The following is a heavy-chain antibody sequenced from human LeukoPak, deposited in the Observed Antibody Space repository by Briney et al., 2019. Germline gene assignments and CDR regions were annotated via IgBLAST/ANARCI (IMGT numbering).Heavy chain of an antibody. CDR3: ASQATGGCCGGDCYLCY. CDR1: GFTFSSYG. J-gene: IGHJ4*02. CDR2: IWYDGSNK. D-gene: IGHD2-21*01. Sequence: QPGRSLRLSCAASGFTFSSYGMHWVRQAPGKGLEWVAVIWYDGSNKYYADSVKGRFTISRDNSKNTLYLQMNSLRAEDTAVYYCASQATGGCCGGDCYLCYWGQGTLVTVSS. V-gene: IGHV3-33*01.